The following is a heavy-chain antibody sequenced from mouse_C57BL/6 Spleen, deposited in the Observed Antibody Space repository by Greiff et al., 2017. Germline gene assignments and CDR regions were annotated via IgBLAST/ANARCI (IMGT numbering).Heavy chain of an antibody. J-gene: IGHJ2*01. V-gene: IGHV5-4*03. CDR3: ARVDWVFDY. D-gene: IGHD4-1*01. CDR2: ISDGGSYT. CDR1: GFTFSSYA. Sequence: EVKLMESGGGLVKPGGSLKLSCAASGFTFSSYAMSWVRQTPEKRLEWVATISDGGSYTYYPDNVKGRFTISRDNAKNNLYLQMSHLKSEDTAMYYCARVDWVFDYWGQGTTLTVSS.